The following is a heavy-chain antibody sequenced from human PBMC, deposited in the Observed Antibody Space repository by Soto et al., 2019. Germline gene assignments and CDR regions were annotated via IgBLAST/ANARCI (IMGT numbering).Heavy chain of an antibody. J-gene: IGHJ5*02. CDR3: ARYPFLGWFDP. Sequence: GSLRLSCAASGFTFSSYWMSWVRQAPGKGLEWVANIKQDGSEKYYVDSVKGRFTISRDNAKNPLYLQMNSLGAEDTAVYYCARYPFLGWFDPWGQGTLVTVSS. V-gene: IGHV3-7*01. CDR2: IKQDGSEK. D-gene: IGHD2-21*01. CDR1: GFTFSSYW.